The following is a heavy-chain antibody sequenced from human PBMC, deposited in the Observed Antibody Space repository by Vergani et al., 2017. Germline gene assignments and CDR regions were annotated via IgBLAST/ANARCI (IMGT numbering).Heavy chain of an antibody. J-gene: IGHJ4*02. Sequence: QLHLQESGPGLVKPSETLSLTCTVSGGSISSHSYYWGWIRQPPGKGLEWIGSMYYSGGTYYNPSLKRRVTISVDTSKNQFSLKLGSVTAADTAVYYCARHAPQWELLYFDYWGQGTLVTVSS. D-gene: IGHD1-26*01. CDR2: MYYSGGT. CDR1: GGSISSHSYY. V-gene: IGHV4-39*01. CDR3: ARHAPQWELLYFDY.